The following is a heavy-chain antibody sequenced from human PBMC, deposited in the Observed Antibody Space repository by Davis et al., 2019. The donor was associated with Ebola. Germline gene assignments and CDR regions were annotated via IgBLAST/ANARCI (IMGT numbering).Heavy chain of an antibody. CDR1: GWSFSGYY. V-gene: IGHV4-34*01. CDR3: ARGGRDGYNYYYYYYGMDV. Sequence: MPSETLSLTCAVYGWSFSGYYWSWIRQPPGKGLEWIGEINHSGSTNYNPSLKRRVTISVDTSKNQFSLKLSSVTAADTAVYYCARGGRDGYNYYYYYYGMDVWGQGTTVTVSS. D-gene: IGHD5-24*01. CDR2: INHSGST. J-gene: IGHJ6*02.